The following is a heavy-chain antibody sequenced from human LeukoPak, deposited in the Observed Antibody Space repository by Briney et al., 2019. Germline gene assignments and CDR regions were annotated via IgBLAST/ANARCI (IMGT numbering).Heavy chain of an antibody. CDR3: GGGAGGYLYGKGV. CDR1: GFTFSNYG. J-gene: IGHJ6*01. D-gene: IGHD3-16*01. CDR2: ISGGGSAT. V-gene: IGHV3-23*01. Sequence: GGSLRLSCAASGFTFSNYGLSWVRQAPGKGLEWVSAISGGGSATYYADSVKGRFTISRDNSKNTLFLQMNTLRVDDTAVYYLGGGAGGYLYGKGVWGQGTSGT.